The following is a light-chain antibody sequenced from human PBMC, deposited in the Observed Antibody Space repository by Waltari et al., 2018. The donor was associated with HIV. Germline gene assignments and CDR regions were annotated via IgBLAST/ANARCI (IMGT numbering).Light chain of an antibody. CDR3: SSYAGSNNLV. CDR2: EVS. V-gene: IGLV2-8*01. Sequence: QSALTKPPSASGSTGQSVPISCPGTSSSIGSSNFVPWYQQHPGKAPKLMIFEVSTRPSGVPARFSGSKSGNTASLTVSGLQAEDEADYYCSSYAGSNNLVFGGGTKVTVL. J-gene: IGLJ2*01. CDR1: SSSIGSSNF.